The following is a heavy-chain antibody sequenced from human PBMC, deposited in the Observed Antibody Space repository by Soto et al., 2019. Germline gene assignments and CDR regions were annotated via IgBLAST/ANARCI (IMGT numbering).Heavy chain of an antibody. J-gene: IGHJ4*02. CDR1: GFTFSSYS. CDR3: ARDQLRGIVVVPAAMGY. D-gene: IGHD2-2*01. CDR2: ISSSSSTI. Sequence: GGSLRLSCAASGFTFSSYSMNWVRQAPGKGLEWVSYISSSSSTIYYADSVKGRFTISRDNAKNSLYLQMNSLRAEDTAVYYCARDQLRGIVVVPAAMGYWGQGTLVTVSS. V-gene: IGHV3-48*01.